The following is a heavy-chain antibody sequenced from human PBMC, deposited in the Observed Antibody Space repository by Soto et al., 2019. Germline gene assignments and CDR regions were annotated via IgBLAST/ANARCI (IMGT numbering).Heavy chain of an antibody. CDR1: GDSIITDHW. Sequence: QVRLQESGPGLVKPSETRSLTCAVSGDSIITDHWWTWVRQSPEKGLEWIGESYYDGRTNYNPSLKSRVTISVDKSHNQISLKMSSVTAADTTIYFCARETGVYMTVAYWGQGTLVTVSS. J-gene: IGHJ4*02. CDR3: ARETGVYMTVAY. CDR2: SYYDGRT. D-gene: IGHD2-8*01. V-gene: IGHV4-4*02.